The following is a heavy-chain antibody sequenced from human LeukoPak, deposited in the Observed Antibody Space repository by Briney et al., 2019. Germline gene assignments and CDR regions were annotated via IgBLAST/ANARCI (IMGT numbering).Heavy chain of an antibody. CDR1: GGSISSYY. D-gene: IGHD3-3*01. CDR2: IYYSGST. CDR3: AKREDENDFWSGSQARWFDP. J-gene: IGHJ5*02. Sequence: SETLSLTCTVSGGSISSYYWSWIRQPPGKGLEWIGSIYYSGSTYYNPSLKSRVTISVDTSKNQFSLKLSSVTAADTAVYYCAKREDENDFWSGSQARWFDPWGQGTLVTVSS. V-gene: IGHV4-59*05.